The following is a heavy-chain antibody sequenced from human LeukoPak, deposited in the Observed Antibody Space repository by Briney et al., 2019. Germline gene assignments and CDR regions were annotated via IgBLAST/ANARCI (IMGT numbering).Heavy chain of an antibody. V-gene: IGHV1-18*04. Sequence: GASVKVSCKASGYTFTDFGFSWVRQAPGQGLEWMGWISGYNGDPDYAHKFQGAVTMTTDTSTSTAYMELRSLRSDETAVYYCVRDRGDSSGCIFFDYWGQGTLVTVSS. D-gene: IGHD6-19*01. CDR3: VRDRGDSSGCIFFDY. CDR1: GYTFTDFG. J-gene: IGHJ4*02. CDR2: ISGYNGDP.